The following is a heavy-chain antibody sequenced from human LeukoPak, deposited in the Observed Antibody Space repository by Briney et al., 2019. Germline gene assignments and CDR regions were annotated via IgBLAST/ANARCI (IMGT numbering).Heavy chain of an antibody. CDR1: GYTFTGYY. CDR2: TNPDSGGA. D-gene: IGHD3-3*01. Sequence: GASVKVSCKASGYTFTGYYIHWVRQAPGQGLEWMGWTNPDSGGASYAQKFQGRVTMTRDTSISTVYMELNRLTSDDTAMYYCARGRDWEEFLAWFDPWGQGTLVTVSS. V-gene: IGHV1-2*02. CDR3: ARGRDWEEFLAWFDP. J-gene: IGHJ5*02.